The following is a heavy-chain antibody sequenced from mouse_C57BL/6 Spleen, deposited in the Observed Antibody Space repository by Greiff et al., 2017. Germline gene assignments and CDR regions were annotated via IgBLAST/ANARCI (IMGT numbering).Heavy chain of an antibody. D-gene: IGHD3-3*01. CDR3: ARVGDEDYFDY. CDR2: IYPGDGDT. J-gene: IGHJ2*01. CDR1: GYAFSSYW. V-gene: IGHV1-80*01. Sequence: QVQLQQSGAELVKPGASVKISCKASGYAFSSYWMNWVKQRPGKGLEWIGQIYPGDGDTNYNGKFKGKATLTADKSSSTAYMQLSSLTSEDSAVYFCARVGDEDYFDYWGQGTTLTVSS.